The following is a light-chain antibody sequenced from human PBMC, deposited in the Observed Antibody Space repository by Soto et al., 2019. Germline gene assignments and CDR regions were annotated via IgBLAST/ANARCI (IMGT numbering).Light chain of an antibody. CDR3: QQYDSSPWT. Sequence: EIVLTQSPGTLSLSPGERATLSCRASQSVSSSFLAWYQQKPGQAPRLLVYGASSRATGIPDRFSGSGSGTDFSLTISRLEPEEFEVDYYQQYDSSPWTVGQGTKVDSK. V-gene: IGKV3-20*01. CDR1: QSVSSSF. CDR2: GAS. J-gene: IGKJ1*01.